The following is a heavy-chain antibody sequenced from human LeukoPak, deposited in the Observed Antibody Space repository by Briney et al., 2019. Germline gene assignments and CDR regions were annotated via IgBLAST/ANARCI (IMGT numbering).Heavy chain of an antibody. V-gene: IGHV4-30-2*01. J-gene: IGHJ4*02. CDR1: GGSISSGGYY. CDR2: IYHSGST. D-gene: IGHD5-12*01. Sequence: PSETLSLTCTVSGGSISSGGYYWSWIRQPPGKGLEWIGYIYHSGSTYYNPSLKSRVTISVDRSKNQFSLKLSSVTAADTAVYYCARVGYSGYDLIDYWGQGTLVTVSS. CDR3: ARVGYSGYDLIDY.